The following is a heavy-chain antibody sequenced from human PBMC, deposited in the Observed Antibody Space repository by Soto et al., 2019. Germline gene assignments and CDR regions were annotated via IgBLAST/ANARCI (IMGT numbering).Heavy chain of an antibody. D-gene: IGHD3-16*01. CDR1: GFTFRSYV. J-gene: IGHJ4*01. V-gene: IGHV3-33*05. CDR3: ARWGTTGGLDV. CDR2: TSYDGSNN. Sequence: QVQLVESGGGVVQPGTSLRLSCVGSGFTFRSYVIHWVRQAPGKGLEWVALTSYDGSNNFYGDSAKGRFTISRHNSRNTVELQMDSLRFEDTALYYCARWGTTGGLDVWGHGTLVSVSS.